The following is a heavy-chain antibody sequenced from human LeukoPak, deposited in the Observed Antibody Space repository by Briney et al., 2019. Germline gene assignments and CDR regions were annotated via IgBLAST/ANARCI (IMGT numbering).Heavy chain of an antibody. J-gene: IGHJ4*02. D-gene: IGHD6-19*01. V-gene: IGHV1-46*01. CDR3: AAPAEGSGWSVFDY. CDR2: INPSGGST. CDR1: GYTFTSYY. Sequence: GPVKVSCEASGYTFTSYYMHWVRQAPGQGLEWMGIINPSGGSTSYAQKFQGRVTMTRDMSTSTVYMELSSLRSEDTAVYYCAAPAEGSGWSVFDYWGQGTLVTVSS.